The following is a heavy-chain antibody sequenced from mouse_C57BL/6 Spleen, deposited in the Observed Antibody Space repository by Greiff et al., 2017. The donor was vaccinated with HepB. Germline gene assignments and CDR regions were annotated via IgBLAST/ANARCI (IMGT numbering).Heavy chain of an antibody. D-gene: IGHD2-4*01. CDR3: EKCGNYDYGEDY. CDR1: GYTFTSYW. V-gene: IGHV1-55*01. J-gene: IGHJ4*01. CDR2: IYPGSGST. Sequence: QVQLKQPGAELVKPGASVKMSCKASGYTFTSYWITWVKQRPGQGLEWIGDIYPGSGSTNYNEKFKSKATLTVDTSSSTAYMQLSSLTSEDSAVYYCEKCGNYDYGEDYWGQGTSVTVSS.